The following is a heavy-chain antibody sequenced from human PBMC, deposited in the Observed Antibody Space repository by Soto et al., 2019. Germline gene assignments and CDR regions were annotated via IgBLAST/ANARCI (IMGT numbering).Heavy chain of an antibody. D-gene: IGHD6-6*01. CDR2: IRSKAYGGTT. J-gene: IGHJ6*02. Sequence: PGGSLRLSCTASGLTFGVYAVSWLRKTPGKGLEWVGFIRSKAYGGTTEYAASVKGRFTISRDDSKSIAYLQMNSLKTEDTAVYYCTRGSSFIFDYYYGMDVWGQGTTVTVSS. CDR1: GLTFGVYA. CDR3: TRGSSFIFDYYYGMDV. V-gene: IGHV3-49*03.